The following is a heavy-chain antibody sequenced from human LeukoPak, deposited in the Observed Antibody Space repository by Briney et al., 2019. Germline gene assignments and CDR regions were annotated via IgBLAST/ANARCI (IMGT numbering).Heavy chain of an antibody. J-gene: IGHJ4*02. CDR2: IYYSGST. Sequence: SETLSLTCTVSGGSISSYYWSWIRQPPGKGLEWIGYIYYSGSTNYNPSLKSRVTISVDTSKNQFSLKLSSVTAADTAVYYCAAATYYYDSSGYTVAVFDYWGQGTLATVSS. D-gene: IGHD3-22*01. V-gene: IGHV4-59*08. CDR1: GGSISSYY. CDR3: AAATYYYDSSGYTVAVFDY.